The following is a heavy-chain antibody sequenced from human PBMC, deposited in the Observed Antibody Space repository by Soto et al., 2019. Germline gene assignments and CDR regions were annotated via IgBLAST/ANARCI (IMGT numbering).Heavy chain of an antibody. D-gene: IGHD1-26*01. Sequence: GGSLRLSCAASGFTFSNYGMHWVRQAPGKGLEWVAVISYDGSNKYYADSVKGRFTISRDNSKNTLYLQMNSLRAEDTAVYYCAKSYSGSYLYYFDYWGQGTLVTVSS. J-gene: IGHJ4*02. CDR3: AKSYSGSYLYYFDY. CDR2: ISYDGSNK. CDR1: GFTFSNYG. V-gene: IGHV3-30*18.